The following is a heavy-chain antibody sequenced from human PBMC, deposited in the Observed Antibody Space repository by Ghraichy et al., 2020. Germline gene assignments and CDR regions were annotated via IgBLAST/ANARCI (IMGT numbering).Heavy chain of an antibody. Sequence: SETLSLTCAVYGGSFSGYYWSWIRQPPGKGLEWIGEINHSGSTNYNPSLKSRVTISVDTSKNQFSLKLSSVTAADTAVYYCAISNRYCSSTSCSGRIFDYWGQETLVTVSS. CDR3: AISNRYCSSTSCSGRIFDY. J-gene: IGHJ4*02. CDR1: GGSFSGYY. V-gene: IGHV4-34*01. CDR2: INHSGST. D-gene: IGHD2-2*01.